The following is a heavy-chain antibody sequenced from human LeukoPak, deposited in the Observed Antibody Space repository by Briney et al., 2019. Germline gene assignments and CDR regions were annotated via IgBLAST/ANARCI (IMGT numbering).Heavy chain of an antibody. D-gene: IGHD3-22*01. CDR2: ISYDGSNK. CDR3: AKDPYDSSGYYRGDFDY. CDR1: GFTFSSYA. Sequence: GRSLRLSCAASGFTFSSYAMHWVRQAPGKGLEWVAVISYDGSNKYYADSVKGRFTISRDNSKNTLYLQMNSLRAEDTAVYYCAKDPYDSSGYYRGDFDYWGQGTLVTVSS. V-gene: IGHV3-30-3*01. J-gene: IGHJ4*02.